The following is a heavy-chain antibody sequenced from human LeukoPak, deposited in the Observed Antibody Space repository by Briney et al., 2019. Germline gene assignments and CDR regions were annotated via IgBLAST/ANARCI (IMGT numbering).Heavy chain of an antibody. Sequence: PSQTLSLTCIVSGGSISSSSYYWGWIRQPPGKGLEWIGSIYYSGSTYYNPSLKSRVTISVDTSKNQFSLKLSSVTAADTAVYYCARTYGYYYYGMDVWGQGTTVTVSS. CDR2: IYYSGST. CDR3: ARTYGYYYYGMDV. CDR1: GGSISSSSYY. J-gene: IGHJ6*02. V-gene: IGHV4-39*01. D-gene: IGHD4-17*01.